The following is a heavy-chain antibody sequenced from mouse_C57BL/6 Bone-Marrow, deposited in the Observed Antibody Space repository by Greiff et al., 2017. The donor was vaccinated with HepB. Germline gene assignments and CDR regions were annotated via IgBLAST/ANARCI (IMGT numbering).Heavy chain of an antibody. J-gene: IGHJ2*01. Sequence: DVQLQESGPVLVKPGASVKMSCKASGYTFTDYYMNWVKQSHGKSLEWIGVINPYNGGTSYNQKFKGKATLTVDKSSSTAYMELNSLTSEDSAVYYCARRWLLRDYWGQGTTLTVSS. V-gene: IGHV1-19*01. CDR1: GYTFTDYY. D-gene: IGHD2-3*01. CDR2: INPYNGGT. CDR3: ARRWLLRDY.